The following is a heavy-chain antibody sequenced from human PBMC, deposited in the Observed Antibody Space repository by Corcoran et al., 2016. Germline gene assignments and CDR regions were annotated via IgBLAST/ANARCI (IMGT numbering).Heavy chain of an antibody. Sequence: QVQLVESGGGVVQPGRSLRLSCAASGFTFSSYGMHWVRQAPGKGLEWVAVISYDGSNKYYADSVKGRFTLARDNSKNNLYLQMNSLRAESTAGYDCAKGIRGGYRGSYYYYGMDVWGQGTTVTVSS. CDR1: GFTFSSYG. D-gene: IGHD1-26*01. V-gene: IGHV3-30*18. CDR2: ISYDGSNK. J-gene: IGHJ6*02. CDR3: AKGIRGGYRGSYYYYGMDV.